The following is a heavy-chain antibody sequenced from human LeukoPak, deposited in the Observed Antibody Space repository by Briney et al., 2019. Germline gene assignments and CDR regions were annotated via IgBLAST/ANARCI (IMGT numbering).Heavy chain of an antibody. J-gene: IGHJ4*02. CDR1: CASISSYH. V-gene: IGHV4-4*09. CDR3: ARTERWLHWDF. D-gene: IGHD5-24*01. Sequence: KPSETPSPTRTVSCASISSYHWKWIRQPPRKGLEWIGCISNSGSTNYNPSLKSRVTISLDTSKSQFSLKLSSVTAADTAVYYCARTERWLHWDFWGQGSLVTVSS. CDR2: ISNSGST.